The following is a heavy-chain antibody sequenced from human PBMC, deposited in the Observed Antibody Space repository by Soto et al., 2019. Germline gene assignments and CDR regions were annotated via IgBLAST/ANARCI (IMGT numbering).Heavy chain of an antibody. D-gene: IGHD6-25*01. CDR1: RGSISSGTNY. CDR2: IYYSGST. J-gene: IGHJ4*02. V-gene: IGHV4-39*01. CDR3: ASHEAGWYFDS. Sequence: SEALSRTCTDSRGSISSGTNYWAWIRRPPGKGLEWIANIYYSGSTFYNPSLKSRVTISLDTSKNQFSLKLRSVTAADTAVYYCASHEAGWYFDSWGQATLVTVSS.